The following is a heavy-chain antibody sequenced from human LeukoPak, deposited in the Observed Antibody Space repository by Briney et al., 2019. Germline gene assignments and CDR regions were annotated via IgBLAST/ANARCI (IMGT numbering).Heavy chain of an antibody. D-gene: IGHD3-9*01. CDR1: GFTFSDYY. J-gene: IGHJ6*02. CDR3: ARDPPGDYDILTPDV. V-gene: IGHV3-11*01. Sequence: GGSLRLSCAASGFTFSDYYMSWIRQAPGKGLEWVSYISSSGSTIYYADSVKGRFTISRDSAKNSLYLQMNSLRAEDTAVYYCARDPPGDYDILTPDVWGQGTTVTVSS. CDR2: ISSSGSTI.